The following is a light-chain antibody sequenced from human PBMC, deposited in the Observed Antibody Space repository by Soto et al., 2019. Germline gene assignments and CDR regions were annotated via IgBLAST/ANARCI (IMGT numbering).Light chain of an antibody. CDR3: QQFSTYPYT. Sequence: DIQMTQSPSTLSASVGDRLTITCRASQDINNRLAWYQQKPGKAPKVLIYDASSLESGVPSRFSGSGFVTEFTLTISSLQPDDFATYYCQQFSTYPYTFGQGTKLEI. CDR2: DAS. V-gene: IGKV1-5*01. CDR1: QDINNR. J-gene: IGKJ2*01.